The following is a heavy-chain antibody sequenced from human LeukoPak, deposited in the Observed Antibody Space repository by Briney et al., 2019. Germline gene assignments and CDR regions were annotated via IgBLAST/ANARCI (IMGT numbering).Heavy chain of an antibody. CDR1: GYGFTSYG. J-gene: IGHJ5*02. D-gene: IGHD2-2*01. CDR3: ARVSRDCSSINCYWEDWFDP. Sequence: ASVKVSCKASGYGFTSYGITWVREAPGQGPEWLGWISGSTGNTHYAQNVQGRVTMTTDTATSTAYMELRSLGSDDTALYYCARVSRDCSSINCYWEDWFDPWGQGTLVIVSS. CDR2: ISGSTGNT. V-gene: IGHV1-18*01.